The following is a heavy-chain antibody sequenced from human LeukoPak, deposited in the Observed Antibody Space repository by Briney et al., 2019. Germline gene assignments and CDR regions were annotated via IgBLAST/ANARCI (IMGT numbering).Heavy chain of an antibody. CDR3: ARESQYYDYVWGSYRYFDY. D-gene: IGHD3-16*02. J-gene: IGHJ4*02. CDR1: GGSISSSNW. CDR2: IYHSGST. Sequence: SETLSLTCAVSGGSISSSNWWSWVRQPPGKGLEWIGEIYHSGSTNYNPSLKSRVTISVDKSKNQFSLKLSSVTAADTAVYYCARESQYYDYVWGSYRYFDYWGQGTLVTVSS. V-gene: IGHV4-4*02.